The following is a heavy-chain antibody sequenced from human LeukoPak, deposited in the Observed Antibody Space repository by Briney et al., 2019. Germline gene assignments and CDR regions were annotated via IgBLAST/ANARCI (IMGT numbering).Heavy chain of an antibody. CDR3: ARVGGGWQGSSFDY. Sequence: ASVKVSCKASGYTFTGYYMHWVRQAPGQGLEWMGWINPNSGGTNYAQKFQGWVTMTRDTSISTAYMELSRLRSDDTAVYYCARVGGGWQGSSFDYWGQGTLVTVSS. CDR1: GYTFTGYY. V-gene: IGHV1-2*04. D-gene: IGHD6-19*01. J-gene: IGHJ4*02. CDR2: INPNSGGT.